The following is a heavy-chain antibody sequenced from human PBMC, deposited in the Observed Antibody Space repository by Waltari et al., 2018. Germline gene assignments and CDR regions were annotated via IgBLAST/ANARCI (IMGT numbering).Heavy chain of an antibody. CDR3: ARQWAPTIFGVVIIRYGMDV. Sequence: QVQLVQSGAEVKKPGSSVKVSCKASGGTFSSYAISWVRQAPGQGLEWMGWLSPIFGTANSAQKFQGRVTITADESTSTAYMELSSLRSEDTAVYYCARQWAPTIFGVVIIRYGMDVWGQGTTVTVSS. J-gene: IGHJ6*02. CDR2: LSPIFGTA. D-gene: IGHD3-3*01. CDR1: GGTFSSYA. V-gene: IGHV1-69*01.